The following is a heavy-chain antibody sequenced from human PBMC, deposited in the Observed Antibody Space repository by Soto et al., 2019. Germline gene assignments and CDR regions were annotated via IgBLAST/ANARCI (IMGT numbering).Heavy chain of an antibody. CDR2: ISYDGSNK. V-gene: IGHV3-30*18. CDR1: GFTFGSYG. Sequence: GGSLRLSCAASGFTFGSYGMHWVRQAPGKGLEWVAVISYDGSNKYYADSVRGRFAISRDNSNNMLYLQMNSLRAEDTAVYYCANIRNVVYAHNAYWGQGTLVTVSS. CDR3: ANIRNVVYAHNAY. D-gene: IGHD2-8*02. J-gene: IGHJ4*02.